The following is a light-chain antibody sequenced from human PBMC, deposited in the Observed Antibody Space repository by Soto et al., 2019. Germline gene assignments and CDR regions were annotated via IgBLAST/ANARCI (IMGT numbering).Light chain of an antibody. Sequence: QSVLTQPPSASGTPGQRVTISCSGSSSNVGSYTVYWYQQLPGTAPKVLIYSGNRRPSGVPARFSGSKSGTSASLAISGLQSEDEADYYCAASDDSLNGVVFGGGTKVTVL. CDR3: AASDDSLNGVV. CDR2: SGN. CDR1: SSNVGSYT. V-gene: IGLV1-44*01. J-gene: IGLJ2*01.